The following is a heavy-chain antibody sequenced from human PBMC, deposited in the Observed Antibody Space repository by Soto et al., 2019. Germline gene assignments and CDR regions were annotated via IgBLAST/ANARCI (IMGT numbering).Heavy chain of an antibody. CDR3: TTAPGLNVLF. Sequence: EVQLVESGGGLVKPGGSLRLSCIGSGFTFIDAWMSWVRQAPGKGLECVGRLKSETDGGTADYATSVKGRFTISRDDSKNTLYLQKSSLRAEDTAVYYCTTAPGLNVLFWGQGTLVTVSS. CDR2: LKSETDGGTA. D-gene: IGHD3-16*01. CDR1: GFTFIDAW. J-gene: IGHJ4*02. V-gene: IGHV3-15*01.